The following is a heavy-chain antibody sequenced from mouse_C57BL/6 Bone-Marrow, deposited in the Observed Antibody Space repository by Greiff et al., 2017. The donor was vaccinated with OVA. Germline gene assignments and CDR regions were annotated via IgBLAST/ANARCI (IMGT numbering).Heavy chain of an antibody. CDR2: FYPGSGSI. CDR3: ARHEGYYDYDGAWFAY. Sequence: LEESGAELVKPGASVKLSCKASGYTFTEYTIHWVKQRSGQGLEWIGWFYPGSGSIKYNEKFKDKATLTADKSSSTVYMELSRLTSEDSAVYFCARHEGYYDYDGAWFAYWGQGTLVTVSA. V-gene: IGHV1-62-2*01. CDR1: GYTFTEYT. J-gene: IGHJ3*01. D-gene: IGHD2-4*01.